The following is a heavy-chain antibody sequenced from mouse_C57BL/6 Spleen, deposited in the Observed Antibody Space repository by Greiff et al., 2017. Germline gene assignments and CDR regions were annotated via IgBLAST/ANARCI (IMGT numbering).Heavy chain of an antibody. D-gene: IGHD2-4*01. CDR2: IYPGDGDT. CDR3: ARSPYYDYDLDY. J-gene: IGHJ2*01. CDR1: GYAFSSSW. V-gene: IGHV1-82*01. Sequence: LVESGPELVKPGASVKISCKASGYAFSSSWMNWVKQRPGKGLEWIGRIYPGDGDTNYNGKFKGKATLTADKSSSTAYMQLSSLTSEDSAVYVCARSPYYDYDLDYWGQGTTLTVSS.